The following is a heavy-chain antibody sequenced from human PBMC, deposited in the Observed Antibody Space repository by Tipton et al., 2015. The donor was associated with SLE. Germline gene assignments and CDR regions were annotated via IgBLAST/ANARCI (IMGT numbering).Heavy chain of an antibody. CDR1: GLTFSSYA. CDR2: ISYDGSNK. Sequence: SLRLSCAASGLTFSSYAMHWVRQAPGKGLEWVAVISYDGSNKYYADSVKGRFTISRDNSKNTLYLQMNSLRAEDTAVYYCAREPPITGTPFDYWGQGTLVTVSS. V-gene: IGHV3-30*04. D-gene: IGHD1-20*01. CDR3: AREPPITGTPFDY. J-gene: IGHJ4*02.